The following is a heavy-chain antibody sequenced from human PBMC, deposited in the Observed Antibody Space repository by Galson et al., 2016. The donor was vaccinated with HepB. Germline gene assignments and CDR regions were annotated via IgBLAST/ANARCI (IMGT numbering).Heavy chain of an antibody. CDR1: GLSFGDDD. Sequence: SLRLSCAASGLSFGDDDMKWFRQAPGKGLEWVGLIRSKGYGGTTEYAASVKGRFNISRDDSKSIAYLQMNSLKTEDTAVYYCNCYYGMDVWGQGTTVTVSS. J-gene: IGHJ6*02. V-gene: IGHV3-49*03. CDR3: NCYYGMDV. CDR2: IRSKGYGGTT.